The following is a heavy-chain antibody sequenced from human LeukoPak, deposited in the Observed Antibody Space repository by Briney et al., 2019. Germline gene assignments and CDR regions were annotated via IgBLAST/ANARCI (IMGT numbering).Heavy chain of an antibody. CDR3: ARYAAIDGNRDYYYLY. D-gene: IGHD3-22*01. V-gene: IGHV1-69*13. Sequence: ASVKVSSKASGGTFNRYAISWVRQAPGQGPQWRGAITPIFGAPYSTQSFQGRLKITADASPSTAYMDLSRVTSDDTAIYYCARYAAIDGNRDYYYLYWGRGTLVTVSS. J-gene: IGHJ4*02. CDR2: ITPIFGAP. CDR1: GGTFNRYA.